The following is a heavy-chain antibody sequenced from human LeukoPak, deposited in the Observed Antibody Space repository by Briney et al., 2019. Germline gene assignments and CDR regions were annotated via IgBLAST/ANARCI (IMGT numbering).Heavy chain of an antibody. D-gene: IGHD3-22*01. Sequence: SETLSLTCTVSGGSIRSYYWSWIRQPPGKGLEWIGYIYYSGSTYNNPSLKSRVTISVDTTKNQFSLKLTSVTAADTAVYYCASSPSGYWWNFDCWGQGTLVTVSS. CDR3: ASSPSGYWWNFDC. V-gene: IGHV4-59*04. J-gene: IGHJ4*02. CDR1: GGSIRSYY. CDR2: IYYSGST.